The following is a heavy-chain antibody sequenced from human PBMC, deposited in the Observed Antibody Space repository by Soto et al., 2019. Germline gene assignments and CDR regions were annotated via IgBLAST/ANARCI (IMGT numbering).Heavy chain of an antibody. D-gene: IGHD3-10*01. CDR1: GASITAYY. Sequence: SETLSLTCSVSGASITAYYWSWIRQPPGKGLEWIGSISYSGSTKYNPSLESRVMISLDTSKNQFSLRLTSVTAADTALYYCARDWDSSGLFDPWGQGALVTVSS. V-gene: IGHV4-59*01. CDR2: ISYSGST. CDR3: ARDWDSSGLFDP. J-gene: IGHJ5*02.